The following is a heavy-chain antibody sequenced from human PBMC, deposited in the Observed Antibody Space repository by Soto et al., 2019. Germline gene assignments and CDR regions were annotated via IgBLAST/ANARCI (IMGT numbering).Heavy chain of an antibody. CDR3: ARETVVGGIDFDY. V-gene: IGHV6-1*01. CDR2: TYYRSKWYN. D-gene: IGHD1-26*01. J-gene: IGHJ4*02. Sequence: SQTLSLTCAISGDSVSSSTVAWNWTRQSPSRGLEWLGRTYYRSKWYNDSAFSVKSRLIISPDTSKNQFSLKLTSLTPDDTAVYYCARETVVGGIDFDYRGQGTLVTVSS. CDR1: GDSVSSSTVA.